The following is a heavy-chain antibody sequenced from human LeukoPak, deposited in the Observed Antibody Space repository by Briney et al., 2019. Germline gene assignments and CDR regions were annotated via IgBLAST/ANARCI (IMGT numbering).Heavy chain of an antibody. CDR2: ISGSGDST. Sequence: GGSLRLSCAASGFTFSSYAMSWVRQAPGKGLEWVSAISGSGDSTYYGDSVKGRFTISRDNSKNTLYLQMDSLRAEDTAVYYCAKQGATAVAAGGDFDYWGQGTLVTVSS. CDR1: GFTFSSYA. V-gene: IGHV3-23*01. J-gene: IGHJ4*02. CDR3: AKQGATAVAAGGDFDY. D-gene: IGHD6-19*01.